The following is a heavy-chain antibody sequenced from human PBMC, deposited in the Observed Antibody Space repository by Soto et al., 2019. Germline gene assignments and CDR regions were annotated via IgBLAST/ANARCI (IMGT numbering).Heavy chain of an antibody. J-gene: IGHJ2*01. CDR3: AKTPRGGASGDWYFDL. V-gene: IGHV3-23*05. D-gene: IGHD3-10*01. Sequence: EVQLLESGGGWGQPGGSLRLSCAASGFTFSTYAMTWVRLAPGRGLEWVLGIKSSGSPTDYPESVKGRFTISRDNLMNTLFLDMNGLRAEDTAIYYCAKTPRGGASGDWYFDLWGRGTLVTVSS. CDR2: IKSSGSPT. CDR1: GFTFSTYA.